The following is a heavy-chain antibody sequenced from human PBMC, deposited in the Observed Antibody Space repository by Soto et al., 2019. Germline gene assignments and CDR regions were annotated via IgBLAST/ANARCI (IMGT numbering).Heavy chain of an antibody. Sequence: ASVKVSCKASGYPFTDYYLHWVRQAPGQGLEWMGYMQPKNGDTNYAQKFRGRVTMTRDTSISTAYMEMSSLTSDDTAVYYCARASRLVRYFDYWGQGILVTVSS. J-gene: IGHJ4*02. V-gene: IGHV1-2*02. CDR3: ARASRLVRYFDY. CDR1: GYPFTDYY. D-gene: IGHD6-13*01. CDR2: MQPKNGDT.